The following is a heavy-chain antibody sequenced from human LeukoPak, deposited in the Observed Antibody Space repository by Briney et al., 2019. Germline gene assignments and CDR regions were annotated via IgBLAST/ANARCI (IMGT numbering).Heavy chain of an antibody. D-gene: IGHD2-15*01. CDR1: GYIFSRYG. J-gene: IGHJ6*02. V-gene: IGHV1-18*01. Sequence: ASVKVSCKASGYIFSRYGISWVRQAPGQGLDWMGWISVYNGNTNYATDLQGRVTMTTDTSTTTAYMELRSPRSDDTAVYYCARGGRYCSGDRCHVYYYGMDVWGQGTTVIVSS. CDR3: ARGGRYCSGDRCHVYYYGMDV. CDR2: ISVYNGNT.